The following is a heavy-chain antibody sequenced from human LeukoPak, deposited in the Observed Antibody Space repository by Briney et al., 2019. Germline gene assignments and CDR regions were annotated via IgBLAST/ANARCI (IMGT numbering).Heavy chain of an antibody. D-gene: IGHD3-10*01. CDR1: GLHIHSKNYY. CDR3: AKTVEFLGYGESRHPLDY. Sequence: SETLSLPCSVSGLHIHSKNYYWGWLRQSPGKGLEWIGTVYYSETTHSIPTHNGLITISIDTSKHQSSHTPTSVTAADTAVYYCAKTVEFLGYGESRHPLDYWGQGTLVTVSS. J-gene: IGHJ4*02. CDR2: VYYSETT. V-gene: IGHV4-39*01.